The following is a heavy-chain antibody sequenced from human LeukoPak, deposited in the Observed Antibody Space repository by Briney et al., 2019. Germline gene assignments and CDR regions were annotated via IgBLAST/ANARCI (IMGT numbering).Heavy chain of an antibody. Sequence: SETLSLTCAVYGGSFSGYYWSWIRQPPGKGLGWIGEINHSGSTNYNPSLKSRVTISVDTSKNQFTLKLSSVTAADTAVYYCARDFLYFDYWGQGTLVTVSS. V-gene: IGHV4-34*01. D-gene: IGHD2/OR15-2a*01. J-gene: IGHJ4*02. CDR3: ARDFLYFDY. CDR1: GGSFSGYY. CDR2: INHSGST.